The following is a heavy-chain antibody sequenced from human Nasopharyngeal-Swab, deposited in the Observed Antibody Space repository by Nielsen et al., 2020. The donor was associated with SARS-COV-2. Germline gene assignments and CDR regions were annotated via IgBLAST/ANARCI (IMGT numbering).Heavy chain of an antibody. Sequence: WIRQPPGKGLEWVSGISWNSGSIGYADSVKGRFTISRDNAKNSLYLQMNSLRAEDTAVYYCARDRWFGEFLSFDYWGQGTLVTVSS. D-gene: IGHD3-10*01. V-gene: IGHV3-9*01. CDR3: ARDRWFGEFLSFDY. CDR2: ISWNSGSI. J-gene: IGHJ4*02.